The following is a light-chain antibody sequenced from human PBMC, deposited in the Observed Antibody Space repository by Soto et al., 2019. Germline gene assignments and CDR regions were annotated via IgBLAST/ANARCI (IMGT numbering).Light chain of an antibody. CDR3: QQRSNWRS. Sequence: EIVLTQSPATLSLSPGERATLSCRASQSVSSYLAWYQQKPGQAPRLLIYDASNRATGIPARFSGSGSGTDFTLTISSLEPDDFAVYYCQQRSNWRSFGGGTKVEI. CDR1: QSVSSY. V-gene: IGKV3-11*01. CDR2: DAS. J-gene: IGKJ4*01.